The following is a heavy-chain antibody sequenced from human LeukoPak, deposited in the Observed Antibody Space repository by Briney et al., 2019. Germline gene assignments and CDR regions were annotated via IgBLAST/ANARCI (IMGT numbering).Heavy chain of an antibody. CDR1: GYTFTSNY. CDR2: IYPRDGST. J-gene: IGHJ6*02. Sequence: ASVKVSCKASGYTFTSNYIHWVRQAPGQGLEWMGMIYPRDGSTSYAQKFQGRVTITADESTSTAYMELSSLRSEDTAVYYCARSPYGMDVWGQGTTVTVSS. V-gene: IGHV1-46*01. CDR3: ARSPYGMDV.